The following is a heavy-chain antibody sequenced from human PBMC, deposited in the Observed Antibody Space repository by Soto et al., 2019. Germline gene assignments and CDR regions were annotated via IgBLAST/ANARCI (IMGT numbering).Heavy chain of an antibody. CDR3: AADPYDRSGFGY. D-gene: IGHD3-22*01. V-gene: IGHV1-58*01. CDR2: IVVGSGNT. Sequence: ASVKACCKASVFTFTSTAVQWVRQAPGQRLEGIGWIVVGSGNTNYAQKFQERGTITRDMSTSTGYMEMCSLRFEDTAVYYCAADPYDRSGFGYWG. J-gene: IGHJ4*01. CDR1: VFTFTSTA.